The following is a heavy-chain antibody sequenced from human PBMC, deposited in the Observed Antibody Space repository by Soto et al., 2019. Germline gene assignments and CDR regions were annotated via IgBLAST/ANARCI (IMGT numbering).Heavy chain of an antibody. Sequence: QVQLVQSGAEVRKPGSSLKVSCKASGGTFSGYTLSWVRQAPGQGLEWMGGIIPIFGTVNYAQKFQGRVTITADESTSTAYLEVSSLRSEDTAVYYCARDNDGDYVNYYYYGIDVWGQGTTVTVSS. D-gene: IGHD4-17*01. J-gene: IGHJ6*02. CDR3: ARDNDGDYVNYYYYGIDV. CDR1: GGTFSGYT. V-gene: IGHV1-69*01. CDR2: IIPIFGTV.